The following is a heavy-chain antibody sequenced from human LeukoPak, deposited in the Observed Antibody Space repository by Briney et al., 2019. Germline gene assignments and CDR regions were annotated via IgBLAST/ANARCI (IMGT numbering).Heavy chain of an antibody. Sequence: SETLSLTCAVYGGSFSGYYWSWIRQPPGKGLEWIGEINHSGSTNYNPSLKSRVTISVDTSKNQFSLKLSSVTAADTAVYYCASSSWGSYRHWGQGTLVTVSS. CDR2: INHSGST. J-gene: IGHJ4*02. D-gene: IGHD3-16*02. CDR3: ASSSWGSYRH. V-gene: IGHV4-34*01. CDR1: GGSFSGYY.